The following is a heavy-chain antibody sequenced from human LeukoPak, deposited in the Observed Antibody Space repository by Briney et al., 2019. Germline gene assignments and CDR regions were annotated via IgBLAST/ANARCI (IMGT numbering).Heavy chain of an antibody. Sequence: ASVRVSCKASGYTFTSDGIGWVRQAPGQGLEWMGWISAYNGNTNYAQKLQGRVTMTTDTSTSTAYMELSSLRSEDTAVYYCASTEKHTDLGGFDPWGQGTLVTVSS. CDR3: ASTEKHTDLGGFDP. D-gene: IGHD3-16*01. CDR1: GYTFTSDG. J-gene: IGHJ5*02. V-gene: IGHV1-18*01. CDR2: ISAYNGNT.